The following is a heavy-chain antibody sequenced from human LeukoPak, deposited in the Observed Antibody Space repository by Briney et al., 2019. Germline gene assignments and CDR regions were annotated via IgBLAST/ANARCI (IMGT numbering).Heavy chain of an antibody. CDR3: AKVGSHFGDY. J-gene: IGHJ4*02. CDR1: GFTFSSYA. V-gene: IGHV3-30*04. Sequence: PGGSLRLSCAASGFTFSSYAMHWVRQAPGKGLEWVAVISYDGSNKYYADSVKGRFTISRDNSKNTLYLQMNSLRVEDTAVYYCAKVGSHFGDYWGQGTLVIVSS. CDR2: ISYDGSNK. D-gene: IGHD3-10*01.